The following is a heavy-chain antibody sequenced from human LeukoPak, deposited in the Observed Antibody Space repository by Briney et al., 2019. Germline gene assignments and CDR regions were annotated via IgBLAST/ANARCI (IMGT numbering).Heavy chain of an antibody. CDR1: GFTFSDYY. CDR3: AKDSPYDSSGSLDY. CDR2: ISYDGSNK. D-gene: IGHD3-22*01. V-gene: IGHV3-30*18. J-gene: IGHJ4*02. Sequence: GGSLRLSCAASGFTFSDYYMSWIRQAPGKGLEWVAVISYDGSNKYYADSVKGRFTISRDNSKNTLYLQMNSLRAEDTAVYYCAKDSPYDSSGSLDYWGQGTLVTVSS.